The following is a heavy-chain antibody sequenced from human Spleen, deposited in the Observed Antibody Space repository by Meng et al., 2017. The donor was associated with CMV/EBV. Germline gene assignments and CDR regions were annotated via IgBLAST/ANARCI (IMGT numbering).Heavy chain of an antibody. V-gene: IGHV3-30*02. Sequence: GESLKISCAASGFTFSSYGMHWVRQAPGKGLEWVAFIRYDGSNKYYADSVKGRFTISRDNSKNTLYLQMNSLRAEDTAVYYCAKDRSRYCSSTSCSGADYWGQGTLVTVSS. CDR3: AKDRSRYCSSTSCSGADY. CDR2: IRYDGSNK. CDR1: GFTFSSYG. J-gene: IGHJ4*02. D-gene: IGHD2-2*01.